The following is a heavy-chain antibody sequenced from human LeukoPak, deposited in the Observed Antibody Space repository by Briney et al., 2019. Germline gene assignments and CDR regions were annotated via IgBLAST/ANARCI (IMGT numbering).Heavy chain of an antibody. V-gene: IGHV3-53*04. CDR3: ARGLQQQLGWFDP. Sequence: GGSLRLSCAASGFSVSNNYMSWVRQAPGKGLEWVSIIYSGDSTYYADSVKGRFTISRNNSKNTLYLHLSSLRADDTAVYYCARGLQQQLGWFDPWGQGTLVTVSS. D-gene: IGHD6-13*01. CDR1: GFSVSNNY. CDR2: IYSGDST. J-gene: IGHJ5*02.